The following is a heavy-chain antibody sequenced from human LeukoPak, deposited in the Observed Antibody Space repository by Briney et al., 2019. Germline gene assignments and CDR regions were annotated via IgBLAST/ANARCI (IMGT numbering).Heavy chain of an antibody. Sequence: PSETLSLTCAVSGYSISSSNWWGWIRQPPGKGLEWIGYIYYSGSTYYNPSLKSRVTISVDTSKNQFSLKLSSVTAADTAVYYCARALVGPGGYFQHWGQGTLVTVSS. CDR1: GYSISSSNW. CDR2: IYYSGST. V-gene: IGHV4-28*03. J-gene: IGHJ1*01. CDR3: ARALVGPGGYFQH. D-gene: IGHD1-26*01.